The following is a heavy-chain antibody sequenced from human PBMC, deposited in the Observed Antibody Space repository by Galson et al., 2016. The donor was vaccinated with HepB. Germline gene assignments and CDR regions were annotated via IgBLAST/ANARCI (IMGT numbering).Heavy chain of an antibody. CDR1: GYTFNHFG. CDR2: ITVYNGNT. Sequence: SVKVSCKASGYTFNHFGISWVRQAPGQGLEWMAWITVYNGNTNYAQKFQDRVTLTTDTSTSTAYMELRSLRSDDTALYYCARETPSITGAAMADYWGQGTLVTVSS. V-gene: IGHV1-18*04. J-gene: IGHJ4*02. D-gene: IGHD2-2*01. CDR3: ARETPSITGAAMADY.